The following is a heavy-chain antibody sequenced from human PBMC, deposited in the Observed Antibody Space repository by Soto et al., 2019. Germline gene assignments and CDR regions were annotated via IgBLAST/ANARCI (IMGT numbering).Heavy chain of an antibody. CDR2: ISTYNGDT. Sequence: QVQLVQSGPEVKKPGASVKVSCEASGYTFTTSGISWVRQAPGQGLEWMGWISTYNGDTNSAQKFQGRVTMTADTSTRTVYMELMSLKSDDTAVYYCARQGSWPYYYYGLDVWGQGTTVTVSS. J-gene: IGHJ6*02. CDR1: GYTFTTSG. V-gene: IGHV1-18*01. CDR3: ARQGSWPYYYYGLDV. D-gene: IGHD1-26*01.